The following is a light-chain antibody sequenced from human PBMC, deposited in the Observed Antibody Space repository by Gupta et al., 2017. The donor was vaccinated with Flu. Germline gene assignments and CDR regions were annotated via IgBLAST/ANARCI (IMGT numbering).Light chain of an antibody. Sequence: QSALTQPRSVSGSPGPSVTISCTGTSSDFGGYNYVSWYQHHPGKAPKRIIYHVSTRPSGVPDRFSGSKAANTASLTISGRREEEEADYYCCSSAGSDSWVFGGGTKVTGL. CDR2: HVS. V-gene: IGLV2-11*01. J-gene: IGLJ3*02. CDR1: SSDFGGYNY. CDR3: CSSAGSDSWV.